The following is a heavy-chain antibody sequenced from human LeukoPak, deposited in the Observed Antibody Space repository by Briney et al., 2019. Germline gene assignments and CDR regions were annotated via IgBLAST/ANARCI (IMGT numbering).Heavy chain of an antibody. J-gene: IGHJ4*02. Sequence: PGGSLRLSCAASGFTFSSYSMNWVRQAPGKGLEWVSSISSSSSYINYADSVKGRFTISRDNAKNSLYLQMNSLRAEDTAVYYCARDGPMTTVTPFDYWGQGTLVTVSS. V-gene: IGHV3-21*01. CDR1: GFTFSSYS. D-gene: IGHD4-17*01. CDR2: ISSSSSYI. CDR3: ARDGPMTTVTPFDY.